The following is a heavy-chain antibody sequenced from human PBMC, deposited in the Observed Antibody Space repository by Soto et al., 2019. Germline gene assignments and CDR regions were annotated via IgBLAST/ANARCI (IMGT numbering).Heavy chain of an antibody. CDR3: AITTRAFCTPDI. V-gene: IGHV4-4*02. Sequence: QVQLQEPGPGLVEPSETLSLTCAVSSGSITNDDWWTWVRQSPGKGLEWIGEVHHSGRSGSTNYNPSLRSRASTSLDKSKTQVSLRLSSVTAADTAVYYCAITTRAFCTPDIWGQGTTVTVSS. J-gene: IGHJ3*02. D-gene: IGHD2-2*01. CDR2: VHHSGRSGST. CDR1: SGSITNDDW.